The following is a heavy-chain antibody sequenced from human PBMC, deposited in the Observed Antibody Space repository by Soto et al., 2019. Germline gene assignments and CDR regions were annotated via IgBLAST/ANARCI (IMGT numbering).Heavy chain of an antibody. J-gene: IGHJ6*02. CDR2: MNPNSGNT. Sequence: ASVKVSCKASGYTFTSYDVNWVRQATGQGLEWMGWMNPNSGNTGYAQKFQGRVTMTRNASISTAYMELSSLRSEDTAVYYCARSITIFGVVITNTQYYYYGMDVWGQGTTVTVSS. V-gene: IGHV1-8*01. CDR1: GYTFTSYD. D-gene: IGHD3-3*01. CDR3: ARSITIFGVVITNTQYYYYGMDV.